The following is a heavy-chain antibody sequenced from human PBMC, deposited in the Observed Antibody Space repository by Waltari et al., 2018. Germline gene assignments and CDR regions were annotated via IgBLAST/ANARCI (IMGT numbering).Heavy chain of an antibody. D-gene: IGHD3-10*01. J-gene: IGHJ3*02. CDR3: ATALGDRSSASRAFDI. V-gene: IGHV1-69-2*01. CDR2: VDPEDGET. Sequence: EVQLLQSGTELTKPGTTVTITCQVSGYTLTDYSTHWVQQSPGKGPHWMGLVDPEDGETIYAEKFQGRVTITADTSTDTAYMELSSLRSEDTAVYYCATALGDRSSASRAFDIWGLGTMITVSS. CDR1: GYTLTDYS.